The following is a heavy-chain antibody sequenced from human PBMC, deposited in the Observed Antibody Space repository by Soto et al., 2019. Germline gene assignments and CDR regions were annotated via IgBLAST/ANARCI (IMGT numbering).Heavy chain of an antibody. CDR1: GGTFGSYA. J-gene: IGHJ6*02. Sequence: QVQLVQSGAEVKKPGSSVKVSCKASGGTFGSYAISWVRQAPGQGLEWMGGIIPIPGTANYAQKFQGRVRIAADESTSRAYMELSSLRSEDTAVYYCARSQGSSTSLEIYYYYYYGMDVWGQGTTVTVSS. V-gene: IGHV1-69*01. CDR2: IIPIPGTA. CDR3: ARSQGSSTSLEIYYYYYYGMDV. D-gene: IGHD2-2*01.